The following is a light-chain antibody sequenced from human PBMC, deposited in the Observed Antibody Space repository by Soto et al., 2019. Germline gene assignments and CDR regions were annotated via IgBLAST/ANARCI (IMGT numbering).Light chain of an antibody. CDR2: EGS. J-gene: IGLJ3*02. V-gene: IGLV2-23*01. CDR1: SSDVGSYKL. Sequence: QSALTQPASVSGSPGQSITISCTGTSSDVGSYKLVSWYQHHPGKAPKLMIYEGSRRPSGVANRFSGSRSGNTASLTISGPQAEDEADYYCCSYAGSGTWVFGGGTQLTVL. CDR3: CSYAGSGTWV.